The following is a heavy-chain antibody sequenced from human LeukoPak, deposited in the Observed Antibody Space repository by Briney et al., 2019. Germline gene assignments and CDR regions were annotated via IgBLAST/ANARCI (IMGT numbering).Heavy chain of an antibody. J-gene: IGHJ6*03. D-gene: IGHD6-13*01. Sequence: GGSLRLSCVVSGLSFNKDVMSWFRQAPGKGLEWVSSVSPGGVSPNHADSVKGRFTVSRDDSLNTLYLQMNSLRVDDTAVYYCARVLSNYYYMDVWGKGTTVTVSS. V-gene: IGHV3-23*01. CDR1: GLSFNKDV. CDR2: VSPGGVSP. CDR3: ARVLSNYYYMDV.